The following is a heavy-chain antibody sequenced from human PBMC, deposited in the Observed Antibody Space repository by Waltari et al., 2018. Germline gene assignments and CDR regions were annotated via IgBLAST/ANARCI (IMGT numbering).Heavy chain of an antibody. CDR1: GYSFTSYW. Sequence: EVQLVQSGAEVKKPGESLKIYCKGSGYSFTSYWIGWVRQMPGKGLEWMGIIYPGDSDTRYSPSFQGQVTISADKSISTAYLQWSSLKASDTAMYYCARHPGGRAAGYYYYGMDVWGQGTTVTVSS. J-gene: IGHJ6*02. CDR3: ARHPGGRAAGYYYYGMDV. V-gene: IGHV5-51*01. D-gene: IGHD6-13*01. CDR2: IYPGDSDT.